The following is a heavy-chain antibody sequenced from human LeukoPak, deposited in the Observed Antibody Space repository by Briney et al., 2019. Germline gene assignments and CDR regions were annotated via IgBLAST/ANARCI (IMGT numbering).Heavy chain of an antibody. Sequence: SETLSLTCAVYGGSFRGYYWSWIRQPPGKGLEWIGEINHSGSTNYNPSLKSRVTISVDTSKNQFSLKLSSVTAADTAVYYCASSTHHHAVANTGDYWGQGTLVTVSS. CDR3: ASSTHHHAVANTGDY. CDR2: INHSGST. J-gene: IGHJ4*02. D-gene: IGHD6-19*01. CDR1: GGSFRGYY. V-gene: IGHV4-34*01.